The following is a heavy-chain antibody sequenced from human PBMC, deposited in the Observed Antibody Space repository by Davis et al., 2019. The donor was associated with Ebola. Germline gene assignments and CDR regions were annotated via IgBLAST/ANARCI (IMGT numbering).Heavy chain of an antibody. V-gene: IGHV3-66*01. J-gene: IGHJ4*02. CDR1: GFTVSSNY. Sequence: GESLKISCAASGFTVSSNYMSWVRQAPGKGLEWVSVIYSGGSTYYADSVKGRFTISRDNSKNTLYLQMNSLRAEDTAVYYCATRRGYWGQGTLVTVSS. CDR2: IYSGGST. CDR3: ATRRGY. D-gene: IGHD3-10*01.